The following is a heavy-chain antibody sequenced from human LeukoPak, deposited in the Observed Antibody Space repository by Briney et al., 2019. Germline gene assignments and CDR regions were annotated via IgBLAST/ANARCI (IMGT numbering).Heavy chain of an antibody. Sequence: PSETLSLTCAVYGGSFSGYYWRWIRQPPGKGLEWIGEINHSGSTNYNPSLKSRVTISVDTSKNQFSLKLSSVTAANTAVYYCAREFTYYYDSSGYLDYWGQGTLVTVSS. CDR3: AREFTYYYDSSGYLDY. D-gene: IGHD3-22*01. CDR1: GGSFSGYY. V-gene: IGHV4-34*01. J-gene: IGHJ4*02. CDR2: INHSGST.